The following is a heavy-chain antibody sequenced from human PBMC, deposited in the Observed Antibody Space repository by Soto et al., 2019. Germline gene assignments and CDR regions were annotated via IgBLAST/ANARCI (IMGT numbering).Heavy chain of an antibody. J-gene: IGHJ4*02. CDR2: ISSSSSTI. CDR3: AREWVGYCSSTSCYEGWYYFDY. V-gene: IGHV3-48*01. Sequence: EVQLVESGGGLVQPGGSLRLSCAASGFTFSSYSMNWVRQAPGKGLEWVSYISSSSSTIYYADSVKGRFTISRDNAKNSLYLQMNSLRAEDTAVYYCAREWVGYCSSTSCYEGWYYFDYSGQGTLVTVSS. CDR1: GFTFSSYS. D-gene: IGHD2-2*01.